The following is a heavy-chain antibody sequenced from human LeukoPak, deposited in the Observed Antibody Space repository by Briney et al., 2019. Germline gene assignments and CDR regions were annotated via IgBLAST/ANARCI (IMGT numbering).Heavy chain of an antibody. CDR1: GYTFTSYG. Sequence: GASVKVSCTASGYTFTSYGVSWVRQAPGQGLEWMGWTSAHNGNTNYAQKLQGRVTMTTDTSTSTAYMELRSLRSDDTAVYYCARDSSGIAVAGNFDYWGQGSLVTVSS. J-gene: IGHJ4*02. CDR3: ARDSSGIAVAGNFDY. D-gene: IGHD6-19*01. V-gene: IGHV1-18*01. CDR2: TSAHNGNT.